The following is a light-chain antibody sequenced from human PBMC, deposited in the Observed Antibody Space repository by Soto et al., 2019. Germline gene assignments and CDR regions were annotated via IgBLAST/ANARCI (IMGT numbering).Light chain of an antibody. CDR2: AIS. V-gene: IGKV3D-20*02. J-gene: IGKJ1*01. CDR3: QQHSNSPWT. Sequence: PGTLSLSPGESAALSCRASQSVTSNYLVWYRQKPGQAPRLLIYAISSRAAGIPDRFNGSGSGTDFTLTITRLEPEDSAVYYCQQHSNSPWTFGQGTRVEV. CDR1: QSVTSNY.